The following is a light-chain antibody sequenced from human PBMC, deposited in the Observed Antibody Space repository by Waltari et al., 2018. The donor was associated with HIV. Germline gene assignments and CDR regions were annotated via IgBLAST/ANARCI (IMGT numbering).Light chain of an antibody. V-gene: IGLV3-1*01. CDR1: KLGDKY. Sequence: SYDLTQPPSVSVSPGQTAFITCSGDKLGDKYTSWYQQKPGQSPVLVIYQNTKRPSRIPERFSGSNSGNTAALTISGSQAMDEADCYCQAWDSNTVIFGGGTKLTVL. CDR2: QNT. CDR3: QAWDSNTVI. J-gene: IGLJ2*01.